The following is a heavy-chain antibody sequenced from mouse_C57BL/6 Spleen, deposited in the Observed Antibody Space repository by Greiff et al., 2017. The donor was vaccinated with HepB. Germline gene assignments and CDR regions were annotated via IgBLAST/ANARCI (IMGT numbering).Heavy chain of an antibody. CDR3: ARGHGYYDYWYFDV. CDR1: GYTFTDYY. D-gene: IGHD2-3*01. CDR2: INPNNGGT. Sequence: EVQLQQSGPELVKPGASVKISCKASGYTFTDYYMNWVKQSHGTSLEWIGYINPNNGGTSYNQKFKGKATLTVDKSSSTAYMELRSLTSEDSAVYYCARGHGYYDYWYFDVWGTGTTVTVSS. J-gene: IGHJ1*03. V-gene: IGHV1-26*01.